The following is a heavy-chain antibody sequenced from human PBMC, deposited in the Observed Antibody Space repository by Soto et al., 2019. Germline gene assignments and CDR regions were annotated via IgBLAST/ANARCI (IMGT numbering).Heavy chain of an antibody. V-gene: IGHV1-18*04. CDR2: ISAYNGNT. Sequence: PAPSVKVPCKASGYTFTSYGISWVRQAPGQGLEWMGWISAYNGNTNYAQKLQGRVTMTTDTSTSTAYMELRSLRSDDTAVYYWSVVISGELNWFDPWGQGTLVTVSS. CDR1: GYTFTSYG. D-gene: IGHD2-21*01. J-gene: IGHJ5*02. CDR3: SVVISGELNWFDP.